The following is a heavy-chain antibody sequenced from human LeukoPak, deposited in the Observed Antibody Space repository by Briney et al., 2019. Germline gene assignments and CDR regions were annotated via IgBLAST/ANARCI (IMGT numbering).Heavy chain of an antibody. J-gene: IGHJ5*02. CDR1: GGSISSYY. CDR2: IYYSGST. V-gene: IGHV4-59*01. Sequence: SETLSLTCTVSGGSISSYYWSWIRQPPGKGLEWIGYIYYSGSTNCNPSLKSRVTISVDTSKNQFSLKLSSVTAADTAVYYCARGLWSPYGWFDPWGQGTLVTVSS. CDR3: ARGLWSPYGWFDP. D-gene: IGHD3-16*01.